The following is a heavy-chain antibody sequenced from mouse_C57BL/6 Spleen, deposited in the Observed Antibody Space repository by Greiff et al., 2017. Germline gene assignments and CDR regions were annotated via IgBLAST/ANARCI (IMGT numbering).Heavy chain of an antibody. V-gene: IGHV14-2*01. CDR3: AILITTVVYFDY. D-gene: IGHD1-1*01. CDR1: GFNIKDYY. Sequence: VQLKESGAELVKPGASVKLSCTASGFNIKDYYMHWVKQRTEQGLEWIGRIDPEDGETKYAPKFQGKATITADTSSNTAYLQLSSLTSEDTAVYYCAILITTVVYFDYWGQGTTLTVSS. J-gene: IGHJ2*01. CDR2: IDPEDGET.